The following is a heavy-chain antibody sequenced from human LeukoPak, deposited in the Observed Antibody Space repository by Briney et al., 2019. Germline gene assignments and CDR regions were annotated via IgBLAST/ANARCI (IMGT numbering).Heavy chain of an antibody. Sequence: SETLSLTCTVSGGSVSSGSYYWSWIRQPPGKGLEWIGYIYYSGSTNYNPSLKSRVTISVDTSKNQFSLKLSSVTAADTAVYYCARDQTAPHITMVRGVNYYGMDVWGKGTTVTVSS. D-gene: IGHD3-10*01. CDR1: GGSVSSGSYY. V-gene: IGHV4-61*01. CDR2: IYYSGST. CDR3: ARDQTAPHITMVRGVNYYGMDV. J-gene: IGHJ6*04.